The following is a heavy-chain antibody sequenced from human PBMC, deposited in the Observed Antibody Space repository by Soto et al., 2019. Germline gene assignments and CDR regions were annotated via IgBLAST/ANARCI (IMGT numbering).Heavy chain of an antibody. J-gene: IGHJ6*02. Sequence: ASVKVSCKASGYTFTSYGISWVRQAPGQGLEWMGWISAYNGNTNYAQKLQGRVTMTTDTSTSTAYMELRSLRSDDTAVYYCARDLVLGVVVRHYGMDVWGQGTSVTVSS. CDR1: GYTFTSYG. CDR2: ISAYNGNT. V-gene: IGHV1-18*01. D-gene: IGHD2-15*01. CDR3: ARDLVLGVVVRHYGMDV.